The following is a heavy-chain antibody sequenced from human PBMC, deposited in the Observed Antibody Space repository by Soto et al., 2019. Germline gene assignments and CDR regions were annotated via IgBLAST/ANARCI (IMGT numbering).Heavy chain of an antibody. V-gene: IGHV1-69*01. CDR3: ARGGCPYFWFNDF. CDR2: IIPVVGTT. Sequence: QEQLVQSGPEVKKPGSSVKVSCRDSGCLFISFAISWVRQAPGQRLGWLGGIIPVVGTTNYAEKFQVRVTITEDESTNTAYMELSRVTSGDTAIYYSARGGCPYFWFNDFWGQGTLVTVSS. D-gene: IGHD3-3*01. J-gene: IGHJ4*02. CDR1: GCLFISFA.